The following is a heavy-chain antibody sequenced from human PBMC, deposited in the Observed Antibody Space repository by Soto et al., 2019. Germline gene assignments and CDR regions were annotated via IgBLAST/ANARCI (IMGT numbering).Heavy chain of an antibody. CDR3: ARKENPQGGWHGGFDP. V-gene: IGHV1-18*01. Sequence: QVQLVQSGAEVKKPGASVKVSCKASGYTLTSYGISWVRQAPGQGLEWMGWISAYNGNTNYAQKLQGRVTMTTDTSTSTAYMELRSLRSDVTAVYYCARKENPQGGWHGGFDPWGQGTLVTVSS. CDR2: ISAYNGNT. CDR1: GYTLTSYG. J-gene: IGHJ5*02. D-gene: IGHD6-19*01.